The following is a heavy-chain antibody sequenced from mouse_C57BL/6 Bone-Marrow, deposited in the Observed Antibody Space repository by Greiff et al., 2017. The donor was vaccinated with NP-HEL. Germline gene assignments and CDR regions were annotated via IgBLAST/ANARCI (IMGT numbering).Heavy chain of an antibody. J-gene: IGHJ4*01. CDR1: GYTFTSYG. CDR2: IYPRSGNT. V-gene: IGHV1-81*01. CDR3: ARSITTVVADAMDY. D-gene: IGHD1-1*01. Sequence: QVQLQQSGAELARPGASVKLSCKASGYTFTSYGISWVKQRTGQGLEWIGEIYPRSGNTYYNEKFKGKATLTADKSSSTAYMELRSLTAEDSAVYFCARSITTVVADAMDYWGQGTSVTVSS.